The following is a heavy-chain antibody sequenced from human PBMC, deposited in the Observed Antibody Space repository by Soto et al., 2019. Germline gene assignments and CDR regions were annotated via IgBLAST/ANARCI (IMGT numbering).Heavy chain of an antibody. CDR1: GGTFSSYA. D-gene: IGHD3-22*01. J-gene: IGHJ2*01. V-gene: IGHV1-69*12. CDR3: ARTLYYYDSSGYSSFDL. CDR2: IIPIFGTA. Sequence: QVPLVQSGAEVKKPGSSVKVSCKASGGTFSSYAISWVRQAPGQGLEWMGGIIPIFGTANYAQKFQGRVTITADESTSTAYMELSSLRSEDTAVYYCARTLYYYDSSGYSSFDLWGRGTLVTVSS.